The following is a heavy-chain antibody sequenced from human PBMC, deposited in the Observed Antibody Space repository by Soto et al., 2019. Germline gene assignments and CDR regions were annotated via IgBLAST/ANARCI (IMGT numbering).Heavy chain of an antibody. D-gene: IGHD3-16*01. CDR1: GYTFTNFG. V-gene: IGHV1-18*01. J-gene: IGHJ4*02. CDR3: ARGGTPSDY. Sequence: QVQLVQSGAEVKKPGASVKVSCKASGYTFTNFGISWVRQAPGQGLEWMGWISAYNGNTNYAQNFWARVTTTTDTSTSTAYMALRSPRSDDTAVHYCARGGTPSDYWGQGTLVTVS. CDR2: ISAYNGNT.